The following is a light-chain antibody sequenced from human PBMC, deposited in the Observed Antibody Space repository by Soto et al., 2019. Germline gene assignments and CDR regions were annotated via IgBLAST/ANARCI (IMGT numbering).Light chain of an antibody. CDR1: QSISSS. Sequence: DIQMTQSPSTLSASVGDRVTITCRASQSISSSLAWYQQKPGKAPNLLIYMASSLESGVPSRFSGSRSGTEFTLTITCLQPDDFATYCCQQYNSYSRTFGQGTKVEIK. CDR3: QQYNSYSRT. J-gene: IGKJ1*01. V-gene: IGKV1-5*03. CDR2: MAS.